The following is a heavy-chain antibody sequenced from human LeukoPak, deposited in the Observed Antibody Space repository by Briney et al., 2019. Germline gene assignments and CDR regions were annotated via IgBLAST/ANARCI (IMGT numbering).Heavy chain of an antibody. CDR3: ARDNGPSGDILTGDYFDY. Sequence: SQTLSLTCAISGDGVSSNSSAWNWIRQSPSRGLEWLGRTYYRSKWYNDYAVSVKSRITINPDTSKNQFSLQLNSVTPEDTAVYYCARDNGPSGDILTGDYFDYWGQGTLVTVSS. V-gene: IGHV6-1*01. D-gene: IGHD3-9*01. CDR2: TYYRSKWYN. CDR1: GDGVSSNSSA. J-gene: IGHJ4*02.